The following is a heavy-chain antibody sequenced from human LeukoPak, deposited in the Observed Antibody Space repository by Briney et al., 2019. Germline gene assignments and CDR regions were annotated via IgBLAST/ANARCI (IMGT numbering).Heavy chain of an antibody. CDR3: ARALRSGGSCYPGAHAFDI. CDR1: GGSFSGYY. Sequence: PSETLSLTCAVYGGSFSGYYWSWIRQPPGKGLEWIGEINHSGSTNYNPSLKSRVTISVDTSKNQFSLKLSSVTAADTAVYYCARALRSGGSCYPGAHAFDIWGQGTMVTVSS. CDR2: INHSGST. J-gene: IGHJ3*02. V-gene: IGHV4-34*01. D-gene: IGHD2-15*01.